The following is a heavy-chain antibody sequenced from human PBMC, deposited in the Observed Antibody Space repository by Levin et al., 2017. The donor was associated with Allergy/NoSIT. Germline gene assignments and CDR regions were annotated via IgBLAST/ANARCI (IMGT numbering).Heavy chain of an antibody. V-gene: IGHV3-7*01. CDR1: GLKFSDYW. Sequence: GGSLRLSCAVSGLKFSDYWMSWVRQAPGKGLEWMANINNDGSEKNYVDSVKGRISISRDNVKNSLYLQMNSLRADDTAVYYCVRYCSSATCHDAFDSWGQGTMVTVSS. CDR3: VRYCSSATCHDAFDS. J-gene: IGHJ3*02. CDR2: INNDGSEK. D-gene: IGHD2-2*01.